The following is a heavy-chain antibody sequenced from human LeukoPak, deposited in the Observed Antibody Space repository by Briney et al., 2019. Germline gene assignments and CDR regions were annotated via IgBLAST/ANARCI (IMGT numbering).Heavy chain of an antibody. CDR1: GFTFSSHS. CDR3: VREQARAGSFDY. J-gene: IGHJ4*02. CDR2: ITTSNYI. V-gene: IGHV3-21*01. Sequence: GGSLRLSCVVSGFTFSSHSVSWVRQAPGKGLEWCLSITTSNYIFYAESVKGRFTISRDNAKNSLYLQMTSLRAEDTAVYYCVREQARAGSFDYWGQGTLVTVSS. D-gene: IGHD6-19*01.